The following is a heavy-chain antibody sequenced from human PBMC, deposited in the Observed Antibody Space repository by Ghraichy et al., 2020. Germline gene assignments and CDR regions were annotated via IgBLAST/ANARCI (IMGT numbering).Heavy chain of an antibody. D-gene: IGHD6-19*01. Sequence: GGSLRLSCAASGFTFSSYWMSWVRQAPGKGLEWVANIKQDGSEKYYVDSVKGRFTISRDNAKNSLYLQMNSLRAEDTAVYYCARDTRAEIIAVAGWGSLFDYWGQGTLVTVSS. CDR1: GFTFSSYW. V-gene: IGHV3-7*01. CDR2: IKQDGSEK. J-gene: IGHJ4*02. CDR3: ARDTRAEIIAVAGWGSLFDY.